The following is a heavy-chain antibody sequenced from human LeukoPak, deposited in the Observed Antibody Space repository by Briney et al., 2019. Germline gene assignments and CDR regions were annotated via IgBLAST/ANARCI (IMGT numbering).Heavy chain of an antibody. Sequence: GGSLRLSCAASGFTFSSYGMHWVRQAPGKGLEWVAVISYDGSNKYYADSVKGRFTISRDNSKNTLYLQMNSLRAEDTAVYYCAKDWERWLQFTGDYWGQGTLVTVSS. J-gene: IGHJ4*02. CDR1: GFTFSSYG. CDR2: ISYDGSNK. V-gene: IGHV3-30*18. D-gene: IGHD5-24*01. CDR3: AKDWERWLQFTGDY.